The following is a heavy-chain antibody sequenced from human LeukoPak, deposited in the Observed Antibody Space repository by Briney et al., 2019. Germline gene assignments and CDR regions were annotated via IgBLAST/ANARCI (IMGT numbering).Heavy chain of an antibody. V-gene: IGHV4-61*01. CDR2: IYSSGST. CDR1: GGSVSSGSYY. D-gene: IGHD6-13*01. J-gene: IGHJ4*02. CDR3: ARGSSISWSPYYFEC. Sequence: SETLSLTCTVSGGSVSSGSYYWSWIRQPPGKGLEWIGYIYSSGSTNYKPSLKSRVTISKDTSKNQFSLKLTSVTAADTAVYYCARGSSISWSPYYFECWGQGTLVTVSS.